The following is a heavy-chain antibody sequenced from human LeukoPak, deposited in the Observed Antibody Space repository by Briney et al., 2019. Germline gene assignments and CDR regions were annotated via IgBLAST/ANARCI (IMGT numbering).Heavy chain of an antibody. J-gene: IGHJ6*03. CDR1: GYSISSGYY. CDR2: IYHSGST. Sequence: SETLSLTCTVSGYSISSGYYWGWIRQPPGKGLEWIGSIYHSGSTYYNPSLKSRVTISVDTSKNQFSLKLSSVTAADTAVYYCARLLEVPYYYYYMDVWGKGTTVTVSS. V-gene: IGHV4-38-2*02. CDR3: ARLLEVPYYYYYMDV.